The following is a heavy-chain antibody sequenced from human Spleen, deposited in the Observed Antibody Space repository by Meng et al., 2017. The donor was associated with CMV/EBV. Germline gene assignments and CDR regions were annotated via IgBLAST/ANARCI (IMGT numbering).Heavy chain of an antibody. J-gene: IGHJ4*02. V-gene: IGHV1-2*02. Sequence: KASGYTFSDCFIDWVRQAPGQGLEWMGWINPHTGTTHYAQNFQGRATMTRDTSISTVYMELTHLRSDDTAVYYCARDRDSSGWYIFDYWGQGSLVTVSS. CDR2: INPHTGTT. D-gene: IGHD6-19*01. CDR3: ARDRDSSGWYIFDY. CDR1: GYTFSDCF.